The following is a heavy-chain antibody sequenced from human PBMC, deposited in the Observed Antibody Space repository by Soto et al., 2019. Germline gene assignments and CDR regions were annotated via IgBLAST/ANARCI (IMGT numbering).Heavy chain of an antibody. CDR1: GFTFSSNW. CDR3: ARDGEGF. Sequence: GSLRLSCAASGFTFSSNWMHWVRRVPRRGLVWVSRINTDGSITDYVDSVKGRFTISRDNAKNTLYLQMNSLRVEDTAVYYCARDGEGFWGQGTLVTVSS. CDR2: INTDGSIT. D-gene: IGHD2-21*01. V-gene: IGHV3-74*01. J-gene: IGHJ4*02.